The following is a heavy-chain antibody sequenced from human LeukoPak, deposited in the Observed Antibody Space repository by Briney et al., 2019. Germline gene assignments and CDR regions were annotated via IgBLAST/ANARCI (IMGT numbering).Heavy chain of an antibody. CDR3: ARALRLAVNFDY. V-gene: IGHV3-74*01. CDR1: GFTFSGYW. CDR2: IDSDGSST. J-gene: IGHJ4*02. D-gene: IGHD6-19*01. Sequence: GGSLRLSCAASGFTFSGYWMHWVRQAPGKGLVWVSHIDSDGSSTNYADSVKGRFTISRDNAKNTLYLQMNSLRAEDTAAYYCARALRLAVNFDYWGQGTLVTVSS.